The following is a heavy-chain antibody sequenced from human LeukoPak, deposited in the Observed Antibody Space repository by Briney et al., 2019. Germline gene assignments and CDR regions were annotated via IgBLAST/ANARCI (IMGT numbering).Heavy chain of an antibody. D-gene: IGHD2-8*01. CDR1: GYTFTSYG. CDR3: ARYLPYRMLWAFDP. V-gene: IGHV1-18*01. J-gene: IGHJ5*02. Sequence: ASVKVSCKASGYTFTSYGISWVRQAPGQGLEWMGWISAYNGNTNYAQKLQGRVTMTTDTSTSTASMELRSLGSDDTAVYYCARYLPYRMLWAFDPWGQGTLVTVSS. CDR2: ISAYNGNT.